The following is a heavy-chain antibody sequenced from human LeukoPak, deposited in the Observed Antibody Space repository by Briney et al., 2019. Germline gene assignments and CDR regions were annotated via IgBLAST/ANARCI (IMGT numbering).Heavy chain of an antibody. CDR1: GDSVSSNSAA. D-gene: IGHD4-17*01. Sequence: SQTLSLTCAISGDSVSSNSAAWNWIRQSPSRGLEWLGRTYYRSKWYNDYAVSVKSRITINPDTSKNQFSLQLNSVTPEDTAVYCCARDLATVTKWEHYYYMDVWGKGTTVTVSS. CDR3: ARDLATVTKWEHYYYMDV. CDR2: TYYRSKWYN. V-gene: IGHV6-1*01. J-gene: IGHJ6*03.